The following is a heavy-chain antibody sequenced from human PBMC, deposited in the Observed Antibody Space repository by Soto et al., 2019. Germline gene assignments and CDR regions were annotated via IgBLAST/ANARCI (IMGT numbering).Heavy chain of an antibody. CDR2: ISGSGGST. Sequence: EVQLLESGGGLVQPGGSLRLSCAASGFTFSSYAMSWVRQAPGKGLEWVSAISGSGGSTYYADSVKGRFTISRDNSKHTLYLQMNSLRAEDTAVYYCATNPTYDYIWGSYRDYWGQGTLVTVSS. J-gene: IGHJ4*02. CDR1: GFTFSSYA. V-gene: IGHV3-23*01. D-gene: IGHD3-16*02. CDR3: ATNPTYDYIWGSYRDY.